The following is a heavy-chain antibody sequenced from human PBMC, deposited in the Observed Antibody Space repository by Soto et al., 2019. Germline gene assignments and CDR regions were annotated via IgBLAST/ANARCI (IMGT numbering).Heavy chain of an antibody. V-gene: IGHV1-18*01. CDR2: ISAYNGNT. Sequence: ASVKVSCKASGYTFTSYGISWVRQAPGQGLEWMGWISAYNGNTNYAQKLQGRVTMTTDTSTSTAYLELRSLRSDSTAVYYFARDQWYSSPEGMDVSGQGTTVTVSS. D-gene: IGHD6-13*01. CDR3: ARDQWYSSPEGMDV. J-gene: IGHJ6*02. CDR1: GYTFTSYG.